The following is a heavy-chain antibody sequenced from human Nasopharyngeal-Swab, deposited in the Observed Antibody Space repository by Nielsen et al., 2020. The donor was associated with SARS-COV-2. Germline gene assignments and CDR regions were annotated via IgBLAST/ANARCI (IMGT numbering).Heavy chain of an antibody. Sequence: SCTASGSISNNYVMHWVRPAAGKGLEWGGVISYEGSKKFYAESVEGRFTITRDYSKSTLYLQMDSLRTEDTAMYYCAKANVLFWFGQFKNDGFDIWGQGTMVAVSS. V-gene: IGHV3-30*18. J-gene: IGHJ3*02. D-gene: IGHD3-10*01. CDR1: GSISNNYV. CDR3: AKANVLFWFGQFKNDGFDI. CDR2: ISYEGSKK.